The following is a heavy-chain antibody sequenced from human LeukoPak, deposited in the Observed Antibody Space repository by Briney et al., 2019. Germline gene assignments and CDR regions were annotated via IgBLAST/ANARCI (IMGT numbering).Heavy chain of an antibody. D-gene: IGHD2-21*01. V-gene: IGHV3-48*03. J-gene: IGHJ4*02. Sequence: GGSLRLSCAASGFTFSTYQMNWVRQAPGRGLERVSYISGSGSTIYYADSVKGRFTSSRDNAKNSLYLQMNSLRAEDTAVYYCAVITHGYWGQGTLVTVSS. CDR2: ISGSGSTI. CDR3: AVITHGY. CDR1: GFTFSTYQ.